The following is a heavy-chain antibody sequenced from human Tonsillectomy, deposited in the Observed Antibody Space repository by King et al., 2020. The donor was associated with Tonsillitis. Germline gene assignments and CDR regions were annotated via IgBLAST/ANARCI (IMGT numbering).Heavy chain of an antibody. CDR2: ISSSSSYI. D-gene: IGHD2-2*01. J-gene: IGHJ4*02. V-gene: IGHV3-21*06. CDR1: GFTFSSYS. Sequence: VQLVESGGGLVKPGGSLRLSCAASGFTFSSYSMNWVRQAPGKGLEWVSSISSSSSYIYYADSVKGRFTISRDNGKNSLYLQMNSPRAEDTAVYYCATSPAAAMGNDYWGQGTLVTVSS. CDR3: ATSPAAAMGNDY.